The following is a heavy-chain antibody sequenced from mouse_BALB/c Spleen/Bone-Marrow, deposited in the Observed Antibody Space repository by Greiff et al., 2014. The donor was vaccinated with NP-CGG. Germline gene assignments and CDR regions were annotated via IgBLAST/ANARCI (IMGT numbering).Heavy chain of an antibody. Sequence: EVKLVESGAELVKPGASVKLSCTASGFNIKDTYMHWVKQRPEQGLEWIGRIDPANGNTKYDPKFQGKATKTADTSSNTAYLQLSSLTSEDTAVYYCASYYYGSSSFAYWGQGTLVTVSA. D-gene: IGHD1-1*01. CDR2: IDPANGNT. CDR1: GFNIKDTY. CDR3: ASYYYGSSSFAY. V-gene: IGHV14-3*02. J-gene: IGHJ3*01.